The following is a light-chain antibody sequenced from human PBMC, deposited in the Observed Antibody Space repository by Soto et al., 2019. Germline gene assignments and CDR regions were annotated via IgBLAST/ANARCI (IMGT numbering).Light chain of an antibody. CDR2: AAS. V-gene: IGKV1-16*01. CDR1: QDISNY. Sequence: DIQMTQSPSSLSASVGDRVTITCRASQDISNYVAWFQQKPGKAPKSLIYAASSLRSGVPSRFSGGGSGTDFTLIINNLQPEDSATYYCQHCNTYPVTFGQGTRLEI. CDR3: QHCNTYPVT. J-gene: IGKJ5*01.